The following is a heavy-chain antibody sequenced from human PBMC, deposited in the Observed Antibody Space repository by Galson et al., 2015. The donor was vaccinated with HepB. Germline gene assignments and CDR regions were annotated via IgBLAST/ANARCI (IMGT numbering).Heavy chain of an antibody. CDR1: GFTFSGYG. J-gene: IGHJ4*02. Sequence: SLRLSCAASGFTFSGYGMHWVRQAPGKGLEWVAFIRFSKNIKYYGDSVKGQFTISRDNSKNTLYLQMNSLRAEDTAVYSCARDRGGYSSGSYSLDYWGQGILVTVSS. CDR2: IRFSKNIK. V-gene: IGHV3-30*02. D-gene: IGHD6-19*01. CDR3: ARDRGGYSSGSYSLDY.